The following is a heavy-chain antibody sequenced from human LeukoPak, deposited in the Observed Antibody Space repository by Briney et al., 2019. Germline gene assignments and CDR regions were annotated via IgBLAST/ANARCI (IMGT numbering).Heavy chain of an antibody. J-gene: IGHJ3*02. CDR3: SRDPNGDYIGAFDI. CDR2: IRGGGATT. Sequence: GGSLRLSCAASGFTFSTYAMTWVRQAPGQGLEWVSSIRGGGATTFYADSVKGRFTISRDNTRNTLYLQMSSLRAEDTALYYCSRDPNGDYIGAFDIWGQGIMVTVSS. CDR1: GFTFSTYA. D-gene: IGHD2-8*01. V-gene: IGHV3-23*01.